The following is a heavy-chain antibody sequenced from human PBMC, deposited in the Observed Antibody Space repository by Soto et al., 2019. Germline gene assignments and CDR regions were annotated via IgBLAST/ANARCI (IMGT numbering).Heavy chain of an antibody. CDR2: ISTNGGST. CDR3: AREGGSYYFDY. CDR1: GFTFSSYA. V-gene: IGHV3-64*01. D-gene: IGHD1-26*01. Sequence: PGGSLRLSCGASGFTFSSYAMHWVHQAPGRGLEYVSTISTNGGSTYNVNSVKGRFTISRDNSKNTLYLQMGSLRAEDMAVYYCAREGGSYYFDYWGQGTLVTVSS. J-gene: IGHJ4*02.